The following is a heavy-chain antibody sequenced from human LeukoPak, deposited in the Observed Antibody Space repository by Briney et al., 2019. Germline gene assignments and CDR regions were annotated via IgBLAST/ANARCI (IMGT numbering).Heavy chain of an antibody. J-gene: IGHJ4*02. V-gene: IGHV3-23*01. D-gene: IGHD3-9*01. CDR2: IRGSGGST. CDR3: AKDRYDRIPKEIDY. CDR1: GFSFSSYA. Sequence: GGSLRLSCAASGFSFSSYAMNWVRQAPGKGLEWVASIRGSGGSTYYADSVKGRFTISRDNSMNTLFLQMNSLRAEDTAVYYCAKDRYDRIPKEIDYWGQGTPVTVSS.